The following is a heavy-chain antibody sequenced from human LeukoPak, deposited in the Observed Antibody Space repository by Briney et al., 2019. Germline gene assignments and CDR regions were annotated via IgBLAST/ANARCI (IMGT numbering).Heavy chain of an antibody. Sequence: KSSETLSLTCTVSGGSISSGGYYWSWIRQHPGKGLEWIWYIYYSGSTYYNPSLESRVTISVDTSKNQFSLKLSSVTAADTAVYYCARGGNRGVPYYFDYWGQGTLVTVSS. J-gene: IGHJ4*02. V-gene: IGHV4-31*03. D-gene: IGHD3-10*01. CDR1: GGSISSGGYY. CDR2: IYYSGST. CDR3: ARGGNRGVPYYFDY.